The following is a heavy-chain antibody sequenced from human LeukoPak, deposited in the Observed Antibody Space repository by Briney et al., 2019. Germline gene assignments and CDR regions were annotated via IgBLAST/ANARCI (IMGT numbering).Heavy chain of an antibody. V-gene: IGHV1-2*02. CDR2: INPNSGGT. Sequence: GASVKVSCKASGYTFTGYYMHWVRQAPGQGPEWMGWINPNSGGTNYAQKFQGRVTMTRDTSISTAYMELSRLRSDDTAVYYCARDALEWSYNWFDPWGQGTLVTVSS. CDR1: GYTFTGYY. D-gene: IGHD3-3*01. CDR3: ARDALEWSYNWFDP. J-gene: IGHJ5*02.